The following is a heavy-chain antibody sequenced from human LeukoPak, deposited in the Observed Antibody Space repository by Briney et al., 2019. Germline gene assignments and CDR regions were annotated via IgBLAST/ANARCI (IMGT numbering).Heavy chain of an antibody. CDR3: ARHGLSIAVPGRWSDP. J-gene: IGHJ5*02. Sequence: SETLSLTCAVYGGSFSGYYWSWIRQPPGKGLEWSGEINHSGSTNYNPSLKSRVTISVDTSKNQFSLKLSSVTAAATAVYYGARHGLSIAVPGRWSDPWGQGTLVTVSS. V-gene: IGHV4-34*01. CDR2: INHSGST. D-gene: IGHD6-6*01. CDR1: GGSFSGYY.